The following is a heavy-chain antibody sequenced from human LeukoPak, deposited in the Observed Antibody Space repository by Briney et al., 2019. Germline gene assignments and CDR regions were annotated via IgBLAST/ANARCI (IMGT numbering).Heavy chain of an antibody. V-gene: IGHV4-59*08. CDR1: VDSISTYY. CDR2: VYYSGST. J-gene: IGHJ5*02. Sequence: SETLSLTCTFPVDSISTYYWSWIRQPLGKGLEWIGYVYYSGSTNYNPSLKSRDTLSRDTSRNQFFLELSSVTATYTAVYYCVRHTCFGTRHWFDPWGQGILVTVSS. D-gene: IGHD3-10*01. CDR3: VRHTCFGTRHWFDP.